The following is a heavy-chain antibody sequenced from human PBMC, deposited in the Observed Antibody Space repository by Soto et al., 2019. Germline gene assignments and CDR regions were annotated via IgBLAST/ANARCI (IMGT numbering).Heavy chain of an antibody. V-gene: IGHV4-30-2*01. CDR3: AREDGYNRFDY. J-gene: IGHJ4*02. CDR2: IYHSGST. Sequence: QLQLQESGSGLVKPSQTLSLTCAVSGGSISSGGYSWSWIRQPPGQGLEWIGYIYHSGSTYYNPSLQSRVTISVDRGKNQFSLKLSSVTAADTAVYYCAREDGYNRFDYWGQGTLVAVSS. D-gene: IGHD5-12*01. CDR1: GGSISSGGYS.